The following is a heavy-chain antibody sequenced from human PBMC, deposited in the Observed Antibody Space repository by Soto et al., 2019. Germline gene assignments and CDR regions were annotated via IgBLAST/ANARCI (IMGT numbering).Heavy chain of an antibody. Sequence: QVQLVESGGGVVQPGRSLRLSCAASGFTFSRYGMHWVRQAPGKGLEWVIVISYDGSTKFYADSVKGRFTIARDNSKNTVYLQMNSLRTDDTAVDYCAKERGRSIAVAYAFDSWGQGTLVTVSS. CDR1: GFTFSRYG. CDR3: AKERGRSIAVAYAFDS. V-gene: IGHV3-30*18. D-gene: IGHD6-19*01. J-gene: IGHJ4*02. CDR2: ISYDGSTK.